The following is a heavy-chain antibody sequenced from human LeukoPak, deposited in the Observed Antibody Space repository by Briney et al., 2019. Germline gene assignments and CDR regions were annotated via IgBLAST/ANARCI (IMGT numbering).Heavy chain of an antibody. CDR3: ARGGHDYGDYVLPYYYYYGMDV. CDR1: GFTFSSYW. D-gene: IGHD4-17*01. J-gene: IGHJ6*02. CDR2: ISYDGSNK. V-gene: IGHV3-30-3*01. Sequence: GGSLRLSCAASGFTFSSYWMSWVRQAPGKGLEWVAVISYDGSNKYYADSVKGRFTISRDNSKNTLYLQMNSLRAEDTAVYYCARGGHDYGDYVLPYYYYYGMDVWGQGTTVTVSS.